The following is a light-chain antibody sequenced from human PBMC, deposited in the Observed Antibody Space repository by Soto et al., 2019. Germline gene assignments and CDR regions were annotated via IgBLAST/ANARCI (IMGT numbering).Light chain of an antibody. V-gene: IGKV1-5*01. CDR2: TAS. CDR1: QSVSSW. J-gene: IGKJ1*01. Sequence: DIQMTQSPSTLSASVGDRVTITCRASQSVSSWLAWYQQKPGKAPKLLIYTASNLDSGVPSRFSGSGSGTEFTLTISSLQPDDFATYYCQQFSSYSRTFGHRTKV. CDR3: QQFSSYSRT.